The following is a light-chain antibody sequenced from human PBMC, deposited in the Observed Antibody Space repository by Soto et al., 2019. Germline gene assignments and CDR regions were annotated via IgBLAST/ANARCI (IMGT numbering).Light chain of an antibody. Sequence: QSALTQPPSASGSPGQSVTISCTGTSSDVGGYDSVSWYQQHPGKAPKLIIYEVTKRPSGVPDRFSGSKSGNTASLTVSGLQAEDEADYYCSSYTAGGTIFGTGTKLTVL. CDR3: SSYTAGGTI. V-gene: IGLV2-8*01. CDR1: SSDVGGYDS. J-gene: IGLJ1*01. CDR2: EVT.